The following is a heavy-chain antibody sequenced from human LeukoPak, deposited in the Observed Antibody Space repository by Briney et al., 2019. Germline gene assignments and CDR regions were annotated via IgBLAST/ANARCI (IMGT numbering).Heavy chain of an antibody. D-gene: IGHD6-19*01. V-gene: IGHV3-48*04. CDR1: GSTFSSHT. J-gene: IGHJ4*02. CDR3: VRDKSGWDDY. CDR2: ISSSSDII. Sequence: GGSLRLSCAASGSTFSSHTMNWVRQAPGKGLEWVSYISSSSDIIYYADSVKGRFTISRDNAKNTLYLQMNSLRAEDTAVYYCVRDKSGWDDYWGQGTLVTVSS.